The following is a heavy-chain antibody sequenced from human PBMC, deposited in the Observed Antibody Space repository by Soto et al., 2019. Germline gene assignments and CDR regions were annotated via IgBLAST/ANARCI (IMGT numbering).Heavy chain of an antibody. CDR1: GFTFSSYA. J-gene: IGHJ4*02. D-gene: IGHD6-19*01. CDR2: ISGTSGRT. CDR3: AKDEGSGWYYFDY. V-gene: IGHV3-23*01. Sequence: EVHLLESGGGLVQPGGSLRLSCAASGFTFSSYAMNWVRQAPGKGLEWVSSISGTSGRTYYADSVEGRFTISRDNSKNTLYLQIDNLRAEDTAVYYCAKDEGSGWYYFDYWGQGTLVSVSS.